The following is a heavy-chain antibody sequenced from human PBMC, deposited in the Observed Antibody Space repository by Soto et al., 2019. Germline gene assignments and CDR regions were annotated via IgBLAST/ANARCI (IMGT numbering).Heavy chain of an antibody. CDR1: GFTFSRYG. CDR3: ARAGYSGSYYPLGY. D-gene: IGHD1-26*01. CDR2: IWYDGSNK. V-gene: IGHV3-33*01. Sequence: PGGSLRLSCAASGFTFSRYGMHWVRQAPGKGLEWVAVIWYDGSNKYYADSVKGRFTISRDNSKNTLYLQMNSLGAEDTAVYYCARAGYSGSYYPLGYWGQGTLVTVSS. J-gene: IGHJ4*02.